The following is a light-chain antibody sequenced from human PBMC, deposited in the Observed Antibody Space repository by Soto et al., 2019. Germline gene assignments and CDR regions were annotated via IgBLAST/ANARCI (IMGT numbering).Light chain of an antibody. CDR2: GNT. V-gene: IGLV1-40*01. CDR1: RSNIGAGYD. CDR3: QSYDINLSGVV. J-gene: IGLJ2*01. Sequence: QSVLTQPPSVSGAPGQRVTISCTGSRSNIGAGYDGHWYQQLPGTAPKLLIAGNTNRPSGIPDRFSGSKSGTSASLAITGLQAEDEADYYCQSYDINLSGVVFGGGTKLTVL.